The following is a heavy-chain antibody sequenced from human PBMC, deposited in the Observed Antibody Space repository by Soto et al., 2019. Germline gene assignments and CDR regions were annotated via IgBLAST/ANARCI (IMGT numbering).Heavy chain of an antibody. CDR2: IYYSGST. V-gene: IGHV4-31*03. CDR3: ARWVVVPAAHGMDV. CDR1: GGSISSGGYY. Sequence: QVQLQESGPGLVKPSQTLSLTCTVSGGSISSGGYYWSWIRQHPGKGLEWIGYIYYSGSTYYNPSLKSRVTISVDTSKNQFSLKLSSVTAADTAVYHCARWVVVPAAHGMDVWGQGTTVTVSS. J-gene: IGHJ6*02. D-gene: IGHD2-2*01.